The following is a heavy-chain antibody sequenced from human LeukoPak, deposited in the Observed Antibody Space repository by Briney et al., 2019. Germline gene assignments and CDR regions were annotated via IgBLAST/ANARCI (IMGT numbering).Heavy chain of an antibody. J-gene: IGHJ5*02. V-gene: IGHV3-7*01. CDR1: GFTFSNSW. Sequence: PGGFLRLSCEASGFTFSNSWMTWVRQTPGKGLEWVANIKTDGSEKYYVDSVKGRFTISRDNAKNSLYLQMNSLRAEDTAVYYCARDLSSGWYPGWFDPWGQGTLVTVSS. CDR3: ARDLSSGWYPGWFDP. D-gene: IGHD6-19*01. CDR2: IKTDGSEK.